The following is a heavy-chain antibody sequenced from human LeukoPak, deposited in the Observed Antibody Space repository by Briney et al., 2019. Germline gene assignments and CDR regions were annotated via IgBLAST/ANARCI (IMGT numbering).Heavy chain of an antibody. CDR1: GFTVSSNY. Sequence: PGGSLRLSCAGSGFTVSSNYMTWVRQAPGKGLEWVSVHYTGGTTYYADSVRGRFTISRDNSMNTVYLQMSRLRGEDTAVYYCATLKSGYGGYFDLWGRGTLVTVSS. D-gene: IGHD6-25*01. CDR2: HYTGGTT. V-gene: IGHV3-66*04. J-gene: IGHJ2*01. CDR3: ATLKSGYGGYFDL.